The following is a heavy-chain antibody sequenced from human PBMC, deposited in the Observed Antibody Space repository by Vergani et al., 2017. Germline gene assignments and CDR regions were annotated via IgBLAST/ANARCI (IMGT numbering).Heavy chain of an antibody. CDR3: ARQAPLGYCSSTSCNRDYYYYDYGMDV. D-gene: IGHD2-2*01. V-gene: IGHV5-51*01. CDR2: IYPGDSDT. CDR1: GYSFTSYW. Sequence: EVQLVQSGAEVKKPGESLKISCKGSGYSFTSYWIGWVRQMPGKGLEWMGIIYPGDSDTRYSPSFQGQVTISADKSISTSYLQWSSLKASDTAMYYCARQAPLGYCSSTSCNRDYYYYDYGMDVWGQGTTVTVSS. J-gene: IGHJ6*02.